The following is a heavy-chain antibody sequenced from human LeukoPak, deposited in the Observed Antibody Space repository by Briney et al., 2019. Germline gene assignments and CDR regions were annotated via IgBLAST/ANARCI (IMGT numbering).Heavy chain of an antibody. J-gene: IGHJ4*02. CDR1: GFTFSSYW. CDR3: AREKNYYDSSGYLDY. D-gene: IGHD3-22*01. Sequence: PGGSLRLSCAASGFTFSSYWMSWVRQAPGKGLEWVANIKQDGSEKYYVDSVKGRFTISRDNAKNSLYLQMNSLRAEDTAVYYCAREKNYYDSSGYLDYWGQGTLVTVSS. CDR2: IKQDGSEK. V-gene: IGHV3-7*01.